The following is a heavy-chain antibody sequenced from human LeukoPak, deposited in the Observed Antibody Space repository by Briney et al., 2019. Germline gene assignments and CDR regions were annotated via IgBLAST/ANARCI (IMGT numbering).Heavy chain of an antibody. Sequence: SETLSLTCTVSGGSISSYYWSWIRQPPGKGLEWIGYIYYSGSTNYNPSLKSRVTISVDTSKNQFSLKLSSVTAADTAVYYCASMDTAMVYDAFDIWGQGTMDTVSS. J-gene: IGHJ3*02. CDR2: IYYSGST. D-gene: IGHD5-18*01. V-gene: IGHV4-59*08. CDR1: GGSISSYY. CDR3: ASMDTAMVYDAFDI.